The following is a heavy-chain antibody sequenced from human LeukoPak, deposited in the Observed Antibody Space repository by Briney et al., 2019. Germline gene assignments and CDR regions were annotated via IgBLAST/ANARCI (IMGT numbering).Heavy chain of an antibody. CDR1: GLAFSSYA. V-gene: IGHV3-23*01. J-gene: IGHJ4*02. D-gene: IGHD3-3*01. Sequence: QPGGSLRLSCAASGLAFSSYAMSWVRQAPGKGLEWVSTISVASKTFYADSVEGRFTTYRDNSSNTAYLQITSPRADDTAVYYCADYGVSGVRNNFYWGQGTLVTVSS. CDR3: ADYGVSGVRNNFY. CDR2: ISVASKT.